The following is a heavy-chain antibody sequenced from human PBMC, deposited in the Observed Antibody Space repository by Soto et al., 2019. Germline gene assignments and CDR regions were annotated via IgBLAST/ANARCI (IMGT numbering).Heavy chain of an antibody. V-gene: IGHV1-58*01. J-gene: IGHJ4*02. D-gene: IGHD6-13*01. CDR3: AAEVSHPYSSSWLDY. Sequence: GASVKVSCKASGFTFTSSAVQWVRQARGQRLEWIGWIVVGSGNTNYAQKFQERVTITRDMSTSTAYMELSSLGSEDTAVYYCAAEVSHPYSSSWLDYWGQGTLVTVSS. CDR2: IVVGSGNT. CDR1: GFTFTSSA.